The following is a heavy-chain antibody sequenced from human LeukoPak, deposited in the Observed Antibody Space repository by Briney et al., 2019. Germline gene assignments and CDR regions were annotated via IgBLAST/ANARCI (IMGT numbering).Heavy chain of an antibody. CDR2: IKQDGSEK. D-gene: IGHD6-13*01. Sequence: GGSLRLSCAASGFTFISYWMIWVRQAPGKALEWVANIKQDGSEKFYVDSVKGRFTISRDNAKDSLYLQMNSLRPEDTAVYYCARDRIYSSSWPIKYYYYMDVWGKGTTVTVSS. CDR1: GFTFISYW. CDR3: ARDRIYSSSWPIKYYYYMDV. V-gene: IGHV3-7*01. J-gene: IGHJ6*03.